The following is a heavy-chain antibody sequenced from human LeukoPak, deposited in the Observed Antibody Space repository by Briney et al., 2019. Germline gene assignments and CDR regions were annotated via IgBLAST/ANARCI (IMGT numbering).Heavy chain of an antibody. D-gene: IGHD3-10*01. V-gene: IGHV4-34*01. J-gene: IGHJ4*02. CDR2: INHSGST. CDR3: ARGFLGSVPRAY. Sequence: SSETLSLTCAVYGGSFSDYYWSWLRQPPGKGLEWIGEINHSGSTNYNPSLKSRVTISVDTSKNHFSLKLGSVTAADTAVNYCARGFLGSVPRAYWGQGTLVPGSS. CDR1: GGSFSDYY.